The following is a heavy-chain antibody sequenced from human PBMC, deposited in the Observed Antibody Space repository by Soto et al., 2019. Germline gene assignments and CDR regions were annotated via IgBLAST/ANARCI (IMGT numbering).Heavy chain of an antibody. CDR3: VRAPGTATPYFGY. J-gene: IGHJ4*02. V-gene: IGHV1-69*12. D-gene: IGHD6-13*01. CDR2: IIPSFGTA. Sequence: QVQLVQSGAEVKKPGSSVKVSCKASGGTFSSYAISWVRQAPGQGLEWMGGIIPSFGTANYAQKFQGRVKIPADESTSTAYKALSSRRSEETAGYYCVRAPGTATPYFGYWGQGTLVTVSS. CDR1: GGTFSSYA.